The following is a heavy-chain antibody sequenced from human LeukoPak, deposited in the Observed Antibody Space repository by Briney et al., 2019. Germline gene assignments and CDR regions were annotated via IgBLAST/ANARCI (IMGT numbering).Heavy chain of an antibody. V-gene: IGHV3-30*04. CDR1: GFTFSSYA. CDR3: ARYRVLSSSWQGNGYYYGMDV. CDR2: ISYDGSNK. D-gene: IGHD6-13*01. Sequence: GGSLSLSCAASGFTFSSYAMHWVRQAPGKGLEWVAVISYDGSNKYYADSVKGRFTISRDNSKNTLYLQMNSLRAEDTAVYYCARYRVLSSSWQGNGYYYGMDVWGKGTTVTVSS. J-gene: IGHJ6*04.